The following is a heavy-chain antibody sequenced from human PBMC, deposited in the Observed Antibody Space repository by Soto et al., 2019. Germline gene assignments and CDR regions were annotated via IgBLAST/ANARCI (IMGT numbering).Heavy chain of an antibody. V-gene: IGHV3-21*01. CDR1: GFIFSTYS. CDR3: AREVDFGCDF. Sequence: GGSVRLSCAASGFIFSTYSMTWVRQAPGKGLEWISSMSGTSDYIYYADSLKGRFTISRDNAKNSLYLQMNSLRADDTAVYFCAREVDFGCDFWGQGTTGTVSA. D-gene: IGHD5-12*01. CDR2: MSGTSDYI. J-gene: IGHJ4*02.